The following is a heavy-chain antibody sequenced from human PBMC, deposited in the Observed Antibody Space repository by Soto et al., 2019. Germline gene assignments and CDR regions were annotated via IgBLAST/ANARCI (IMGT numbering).Heavy chain of an antibody. CDR2: INGDGIST. J-gene: IGHJ4*02. CDR1: GFTFSSYW. D-gene: IGHD2-15*01. CDR3: ARIAQETYCRGGNCYSDY. Sequence: EVQLVESGGDLVQPGGSLRLSCAASGFTFSSYWMHWVRQDPEKGLVWVSRINGDGISTSYADSVKGRFTISRDNSKDTLYLHMTSLGAEDTAVYYCARIAQETYCRGGNCYSDYWGQGTLVTVSS. V-gene: IGHV3-74*01.